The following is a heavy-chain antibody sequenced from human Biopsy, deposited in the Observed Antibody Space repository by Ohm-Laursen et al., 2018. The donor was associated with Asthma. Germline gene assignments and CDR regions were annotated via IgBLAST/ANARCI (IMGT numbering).Heavy chain of an antibody. CDR2: VSSDGHNK. D-gene: IGHD4-17*01. Sequence: SLRLSCAATGFVFSQCGMHWVRQGPGKGLEWVALVSSDGHNKYYEDSVKGRFTISRDNSRNRLYLQINRLTVEDSAVYFCARQSGQDYGDSSGFDIWGQGTKVAVSS. V-gene: IGHV3-30*03. J-gene: IGHJ3*02. CDR1: GFVFSQCG. CDR3: ARQSGQDYGDSSGFDI.